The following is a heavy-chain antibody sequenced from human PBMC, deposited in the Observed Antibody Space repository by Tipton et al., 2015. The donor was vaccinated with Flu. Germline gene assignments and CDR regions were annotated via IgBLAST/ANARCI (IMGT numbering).Heavy chain of an antibody. V-gene: IGHV3-7*01. CDR1: GFTFSDYW. Sequence: LSLTCAASGFTFSDYWMAWVRQAPGKGLEWVANIRQDGNERYYVDAVKGRFTISRDNAKNSLFLQMNSLRAEDTAVYYCVRKGFGDYWGQGILVTVSS. J-gene: IGHJ4*02. CDR2: IRQDGNER. CDR3: VRKGFGDY. D-gene: IGHD3-10*01.